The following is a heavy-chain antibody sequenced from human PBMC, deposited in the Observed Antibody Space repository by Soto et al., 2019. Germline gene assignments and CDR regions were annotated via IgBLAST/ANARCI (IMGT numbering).Heavy chain of an antibody. V-gene: IGHV3-33*01. CDR3: ARDKLEIRVFNWFDP. J-gene: IGHJ5*02. Sequence: PGGSLRLSCAASGFTFSSYAMHWVRQAPGKGLEWLAVIWYDGSNKYYADSVKGRFTISRDNSKNTLYLQMNSLRAEDTAVYYCARDKLEIRVFNWFDPWGQGTMVTVYS. D-gene: IGHD1-7*01. CDR2: IWYDGSNK. CDR1: GFTFSSYA.